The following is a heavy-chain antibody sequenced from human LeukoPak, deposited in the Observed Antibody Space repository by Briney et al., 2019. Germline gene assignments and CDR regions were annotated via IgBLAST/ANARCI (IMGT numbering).Heavy chain of an antibody. CDR3: ARVVGFYDSSAFDL. Sequence: PSQTLSLTCTVSGGSISSYYWSWIRQPPGKGLEWRGYVYYTGSTNYNPSLNSRVTMSIDTSKNQFSLRLSSVTAADTAVYYCARVVGFYDSSAFDLWGQGTLVTVSS. CDR1: GGSISSYY. J-gene: IGHJ5*02. CDR2: VYYTGST. V-gene: IGHV4-59*01. D-gene: IGHD3-22*01.